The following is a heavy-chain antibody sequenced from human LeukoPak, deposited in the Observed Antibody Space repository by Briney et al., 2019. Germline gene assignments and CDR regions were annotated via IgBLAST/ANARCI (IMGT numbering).Heavy chain of an antibody. CDR2: IIPIFGTA. J-gene: IGHJ4*02. CDR1: SYTFTNYA. D-gene: IGHD3-22*01. CDR3: AILGYYYDSSGYYYYFDY. V-gene: IGHV1-69*06. Sequence: ASVKVSCKASSYTFTNYAFTWVRQAPGQGLEWMGGIIPIFGTANYAQKFQGRVTITADKSTSTAYMELSSLRSEDTAVYYCAILGYYYDSSGYYYYFDYWGQGTLVTVSS.